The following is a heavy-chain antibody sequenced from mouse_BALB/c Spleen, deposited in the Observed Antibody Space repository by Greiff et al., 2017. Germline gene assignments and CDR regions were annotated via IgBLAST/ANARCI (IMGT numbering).Heavy chain of an antibody. D-gene: IGHD2-4*01. V-gene: IGHV14-3*02. CDR2: IDPANGNT. CDR1: GFNIKDTY. CDR3: AGYDYDPWFAY. Sequence: EVKLMESGAELVKPGASVKLSCTASGFNIKDTYMHWVKQRPEQGLEWIGRIDPANGNTKYDPKFQGKATITADTSSNTAYLQLSSLTSEDTAVYYCAGYDYDPWFAYWGQGTLVTVSA. J-gene: IGHJ3*01.